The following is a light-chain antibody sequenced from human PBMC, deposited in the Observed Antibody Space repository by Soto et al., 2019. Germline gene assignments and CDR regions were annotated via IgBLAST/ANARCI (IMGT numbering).Light chain of an antibody. CDR1: QSVSSN. CDR2: GTS. Sequence: EIVMTQSPATLSVSPGGRATLSCRASQSVSSNLAWYQQKPGQAPRLLIFGTSTRATGFPARFSGSGSGTEFTLTISSLQSEDSARSYCQQYNNWPKTFGQGTKVEL. V-gene: IGKV3-15*01. CDR3: QQYNNWPKT. J-gene: IGKJ1*01.